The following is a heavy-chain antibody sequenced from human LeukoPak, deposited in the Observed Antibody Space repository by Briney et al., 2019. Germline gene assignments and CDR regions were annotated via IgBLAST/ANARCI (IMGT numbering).Heavy chain of an antibody. CDR2: INSDGSST. CDR3: ARGPPDFWSGYSLDY. D-gene: IGHD3-3*01. CDR1: GFTFSSYW. Sequence: PGGSLRLSCAASGFTFSSYWMHWVRQAPGKGLVWVSRINSDGSSTSYADSVKGRFTISRDNAKNTLYLQMNSLRAEDTAVYYCARGPPDFWSGYSLDYWGQGTLGTVSS. J-gene: IGHJ4*02. V-gene: IGHV3-74*01.